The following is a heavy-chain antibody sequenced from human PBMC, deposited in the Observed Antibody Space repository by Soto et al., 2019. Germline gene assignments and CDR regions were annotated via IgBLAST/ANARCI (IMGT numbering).Heavy chain of an antibody. CDR3: AKALYGSSSSPIDF. CDR2: ITWNSVYT. Sequence: EVQLVESGGGLVQPGRSLRLSCAASGFTFDDYAMHWVRQAPGKGLEWVSYITWNSVYTGYADSVKGRFTISRDNDNNSLYLQMNRLKPEDTAFYYCAKALYGSSSSPIDFWGQGTLVTVSS. D-gene: IGHD6-13*01. CDR1: GFTFDDYA. J-gene: IGHJ4*02. V-gene: IGHV3-9*01.